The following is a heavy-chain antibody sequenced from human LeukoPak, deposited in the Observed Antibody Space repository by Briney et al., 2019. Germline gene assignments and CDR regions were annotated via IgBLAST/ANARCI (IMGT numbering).Heavy chain of an antibody. CDR3: ARVIGVATLKGPLRH. CDR2: INPSGGST. V-gene: IGHV1-46*01. D-gene: IGHD5-12*01. CDR1: GYTFTSYY. Sequence: ASVKVSCKASGYTFTSYYMHWVRQAPGQGLEWMGIINPSGGSTSYAQKFQGRVTMTRDTSTSTVYMELSSLRSEDTAVYYCARVIGVATLKGPLRHWGQGTLVTVSS. J-gene: IGHJ4*02.